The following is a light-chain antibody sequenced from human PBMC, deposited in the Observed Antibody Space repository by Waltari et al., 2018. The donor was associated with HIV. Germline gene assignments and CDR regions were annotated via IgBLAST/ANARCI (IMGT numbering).Light chain of an antibody. CDR3: QQYNSHSYA. J-gene: IGKJ2*01. Sequence: DVQMTQSPSTLSAGVGDTVTITCRASQIIDNWLAWYQQKPGKSPKLLIYKASYLESGVPSRFSGSVSGADFTLIIDGLQPDDFATYYCQQYNSHSYAFGQGTKVDVK. V-gene: IGKV1-5*03. CDR1: QIIDNW. CDR2: KAS.